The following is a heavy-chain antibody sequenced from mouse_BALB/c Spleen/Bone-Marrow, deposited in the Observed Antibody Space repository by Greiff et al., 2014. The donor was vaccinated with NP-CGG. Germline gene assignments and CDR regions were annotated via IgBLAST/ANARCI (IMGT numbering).Heavy chain of an antibody. CDR1: GYAFSNSW. V-gene: IGHV1-82*01. CDR2: IYPGDGDT. CDR3: ARSAYYGTNYGAMDY. Sequence: VQLVESGPELVKPGASVKISCKASGYAFSNSWMNWVKQRPGQGLEWIGRIYPGDGDTNYNGKFKGKATLTADKSPSTAYMQLSSLTSVDSAVYFCARSAYYGTNYGAMDYWGQGTSVTVSS. D-gene: IGHD1-1*01. J-gene: IGHJ4*01.